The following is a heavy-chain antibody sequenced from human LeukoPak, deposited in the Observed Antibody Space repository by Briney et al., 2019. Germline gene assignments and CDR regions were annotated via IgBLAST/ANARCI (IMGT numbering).Heavy chain of an antibody. CDR3: ARLGGYDPH. Sequence: GGSLRLSCAASGFTFSSYGMHWVRQAPGKGLEWVAVISYDGSNKYYADSVKGRFTISRDNSKNTLYLQMNSLRAEDTAVYYCARLGGYDPHWGQGTLVTVSS. CDR2: ISYDGSNK. CDR1: GFTFSSYG. J-gene: IGHJ4*02. D-gene: IGHD5-12*01. V-gene: IGHV3-30*03.